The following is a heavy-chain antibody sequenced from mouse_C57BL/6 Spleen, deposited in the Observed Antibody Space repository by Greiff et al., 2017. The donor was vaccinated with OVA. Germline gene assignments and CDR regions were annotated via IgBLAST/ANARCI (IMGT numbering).Heavy chain of an antibody. V-gene: IGHV1-52*01. CDR1: GCTFTSYW. J-gene: IGHJ2*01. CDR3: ARRGITTVVALDY. CDR2: IDPSDSET. D-gene: IGHD1-1*01. Sequence: QVQLQQPGAELVRPGSSVKLSCKASGCTFTSYWMHWVKQRPIQGLEWIGNIDPSDSETHYNQKFKDKATLTVDKSSSTAYMQLSSLTSEDSAVYYCARRGITTVVALDYWGQGTTLTVSS.